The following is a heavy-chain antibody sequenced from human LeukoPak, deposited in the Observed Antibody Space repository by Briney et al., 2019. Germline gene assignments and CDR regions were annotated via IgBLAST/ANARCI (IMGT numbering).Heavy chain of an antibody. CDR2: ISYSGTT. D-gene: IGHD3-3*01. J-gene: IGHJ5*02. CDR3: ATYYDFWKGFDP. Sequence: PSQTLSLTCTVSGGSISSGAYYWSWIRQYPGKGLEWIGYISYSGTTYYNPSLKSRVTISVDTSKNQFSLKLSSVTAADTAVYYCATYYDFWKGFDPWGQGTLVTVSS. CDR1: GGSISSGAYY. V-gene: IGHV4-31*03.